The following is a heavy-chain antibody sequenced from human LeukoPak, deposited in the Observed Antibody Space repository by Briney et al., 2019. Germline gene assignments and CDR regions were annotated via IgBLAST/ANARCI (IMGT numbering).Heavy chain of an antibody. CDR3: ARVEGIVGYFDY. CDR2: IIPIFGTA. CDR1: GGTFSSYA. J-gene: IGHJ4*02. D-gene: IGHD1-26*01. V-gene: IGHV1-69*06. Sequence: PGGSLRLSCAASGGTFSSYAISWVRQAPGQGLEWMGGIIPIFGTANYAQKFQGRVTITADKSTSTAYMELSSLRSEDTAVYYCARVEGIVGYFDYWGQGTLVTVSS.